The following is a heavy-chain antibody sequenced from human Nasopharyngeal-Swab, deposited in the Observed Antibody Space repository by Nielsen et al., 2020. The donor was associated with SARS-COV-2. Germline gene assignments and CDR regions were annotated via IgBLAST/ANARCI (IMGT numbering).Heavy chain of an antibody. J-gene: IGHJ6*02. CDR3: ARRALAGSAMDV. CDR2: IYPGDSDT. D-gene: IGHD6-19*01. CDR1: GYSFSSYW. Sequence: GESLKISCWGSGYSFSSYWIGWVRQMPGKGLEWMGVIYPGDSDTRYSPSFQGQVTISVDKSITTAYLQWSSLKASDTAIYYCARRALAGSAMDVWGQGTTVTVSS. V-gene: IGHV5-51*01.